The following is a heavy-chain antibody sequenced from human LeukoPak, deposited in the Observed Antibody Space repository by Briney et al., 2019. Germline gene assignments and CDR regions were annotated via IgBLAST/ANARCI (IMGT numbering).Heavy chain of an antibody. J-gene: IGHJ4*02. CDR1: GFTFSSYS. Sequence: PGGSLRLSCAASGFTFSSYSMNWVRQAPGKGLEWVSSISSSSSYIYYADSVKGRFTISRDNAKNSLYLQMNSLRAEDTAVYYCARPSFTDYYGSGSYPGPLDYWGQGTLVTVSS. CDR2: ISSSSSYI. CDR3: ARPSFTDYYGSGSYPGPLDY. D-gene: IGHD3-10*01. V-gene: IGHV3-21*04.